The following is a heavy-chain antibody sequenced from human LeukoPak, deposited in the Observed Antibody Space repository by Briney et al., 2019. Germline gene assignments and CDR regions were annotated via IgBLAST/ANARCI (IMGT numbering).Heavy chain of an antibody. CDR1: GFTFNTYG. CDR3: TRDSGSGWYEAHFDP. D-gene: IGHD6-19*01. CDR2: IQYDGSIK. V-gene: IGHV3-30*02. J-gene: IGHJ5*02. Sequence: GGSLRLSCAASGFTFNTYGIHWVRQAPGKGLEWVAFIQYDGSIKYYGDSVKGRFTIPRDNSKNTLYLQMNSLRTEDTAVYYCTRDSGSGWYEAHFDPWGQGTLVTVSS.